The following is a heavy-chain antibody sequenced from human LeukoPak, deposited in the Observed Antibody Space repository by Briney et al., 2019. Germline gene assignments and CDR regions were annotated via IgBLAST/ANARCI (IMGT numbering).Heavy chain of an antibody. J-gene: IGHJ5*02. D-gene: IGHD2-15*01. V-gene: IGHV1-69*05. CDR1: GYTFTSCG. CDR3: ARRRSGGFWFDP. Sequence: SVKVSCKASGYTFTSCGISWVRQAPGQGLEWIGGIIPIFGTANYAQKFQGRVTITTDESTSTAYMELSSLRSEDTAVYYCARRRSGGFWFDPWGQGTLVTVSS. CDR2: IIPIFGTA.